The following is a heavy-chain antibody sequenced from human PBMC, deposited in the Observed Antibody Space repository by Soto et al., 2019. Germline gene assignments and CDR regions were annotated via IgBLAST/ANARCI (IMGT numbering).Heavy chain of an antibody. CDR1: GYTFTSYG. Sequence: GASVKVSCKASGYTFTSYGISWVRQAPGQGLEWMGWISAYNGNTNYAQKLQGRVTMTTDTSTSTAYMELRSLRSDDTAVYYCARGSSSGHYYYGMDAWGQGTTVTVSS. J-gene: IGHJ6*02. CDR2: ISAYNGNT. CDR3: ARGSSSGHYYYGMDA. V-gene: IGHV1-18*01. D-gene: IGHD3-22*01.